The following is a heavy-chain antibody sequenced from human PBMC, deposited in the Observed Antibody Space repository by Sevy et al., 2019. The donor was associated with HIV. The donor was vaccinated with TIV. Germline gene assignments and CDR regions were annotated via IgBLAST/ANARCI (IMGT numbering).Heavy chain of an antibody. CDR1: GFTFSSYA. Sequence: GGSLRLSCAASGFTFSSYAMHWVRQAPGKGLEWVAAISFDGSNHYYADSVKGRFTISRDNSRNTLYLQRNNLSREDTAVYYCARDQHDYGGNVRTDWFDPWGQGILVTVSS. CDR2: ISFDGSNH. V-gene: IGHV3-30-3*01. D-gene: IGHD4-17*01. J-gene: IGHJ5*01. CDR3: ARDQHDYGGNVRTDWFDP.